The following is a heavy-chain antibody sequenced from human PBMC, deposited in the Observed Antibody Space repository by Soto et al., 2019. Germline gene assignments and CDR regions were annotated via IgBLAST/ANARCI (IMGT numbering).Heavy chain of an antibody. CDR2: ITQDGSNK. Sequence: GGSLRLSCAASGFTFSSYGMHWVRQAPGKGLEWVANITQDGSNKYYVDSVKGRFTISRDNAKSSLFLQMNSLRAEDTAVYYCATGAYYYYYGMDVWGQGTTVTVSS. V-gene: IGHV3-7*01. J-gene: IGHJ6*02. CDR1: GFTFSSYG. CDR3: ATGAYYYYYGMDV.